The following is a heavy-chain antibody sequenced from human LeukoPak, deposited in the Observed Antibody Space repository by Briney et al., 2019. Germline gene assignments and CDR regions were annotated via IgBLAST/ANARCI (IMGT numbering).Heavy chain of an antibody. D-gene: IGHD3-22*01. CDR1: GGSISSGGYY. V-gene: IGHV4-39*01. J-gene: IGHJ4*02. CDR2: IYYSGST. CDR3: ARRLSYYDHFDY. Sequence: SQTLSLTCTVSGGSISSGGYYWGWIRQPPGKGLEWIGNIYYSGSTYYNPSLKSRVTISVDTSKNQFSLKLSSVAAADTALYYCARRLSYYDHFDYWGQGNLVTVSS.